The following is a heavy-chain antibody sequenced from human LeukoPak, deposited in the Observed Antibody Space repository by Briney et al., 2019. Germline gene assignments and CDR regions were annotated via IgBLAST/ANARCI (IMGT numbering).Heavy chain of an antibody. CDR2: IIPIFGTA. CDR1: GGTFSSYA. Sequence: SVKVSCXASGGTFSSYAISWVRLAPGQGLEWMGRIIPIFGTANYAQKFQGRVTITTDESTSTAYMELSSLRSEDTAVYYCARDSTLLRHAFDIWGQGTMVTVSS. V-gene: IGHV1-69*05. CDR3: ARDSTLLRHAFDI. J-gene: IGHJ3*02.